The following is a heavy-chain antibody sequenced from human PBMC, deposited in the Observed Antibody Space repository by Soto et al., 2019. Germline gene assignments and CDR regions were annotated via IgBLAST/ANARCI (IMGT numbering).Heavy chain of an antibody. J-gene: IGHJ4*02. V-gene: IGHV1-69*13. CDR3: ARGSIHVAEGFDY. Sequence: SVKVSCKASGGTLSSYASSWVRQAPGQGLEWMGGIIPIFGTANYAQKFQGRVTITADESTSTAYMELSSLRSEDTAVYYCARGSIHVAEGFDYWGQGTLVTVSS. D-gene: IGHD2-15*01. CDR2: IIPIFGTA. CDR1: GGTLSSYA.